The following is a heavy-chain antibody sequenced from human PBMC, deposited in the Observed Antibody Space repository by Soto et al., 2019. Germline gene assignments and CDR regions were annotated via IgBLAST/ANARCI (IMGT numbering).Heavy chain of an antibody. Sequence: SVKVSCKASGGTFSSYAISWVRQAPGQGLEWMGGIIPIFGTANYAQKFQGRVTITADKSTSTAYMELSSLRSEDTAVYYCARTYYYGSSPPSYWGQGTLVTVSS. CDR2: IIPIFGTA. CDR1: GGTFSSYA. D-gene: IGHD3-22*01. J-gene: IGHJ4*02. CDR3: ARTYYYGSSPPSY. V-gene: IGHV1-69*06.